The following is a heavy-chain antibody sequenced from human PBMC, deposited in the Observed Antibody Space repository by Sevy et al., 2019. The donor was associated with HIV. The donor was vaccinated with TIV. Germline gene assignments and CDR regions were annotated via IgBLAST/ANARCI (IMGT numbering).Heavy chain of an antibody. CDR1: GFMFSTYG. D-gene: IGHD3-10*01. V-gene: IGHV3-33*01. Sequence: GGSLRLSCAASGFMFSTYGMHWVRQAPGKGLEWVAVIWSNGNNKYYADSVKGRFTFSRDNSQNTLSLQMNSLRAEDTAVYYSVRERGPFDGFDIWGQGTMVTVSS. CDR3: VRERGPFDGFDI. CDR2: IWSNGNNK. J-gene: IGHJ3*02.